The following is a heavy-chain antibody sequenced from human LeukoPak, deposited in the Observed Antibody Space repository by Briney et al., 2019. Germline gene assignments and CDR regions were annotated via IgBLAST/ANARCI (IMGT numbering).Heavy chain of an antibody. CDR3: ATPSVIAAAGGWYFDL. V-gene: IGHV1-69*13. Sequence: SVKVSCKASGGTFSSYAISWVRQAPGQGLEWMGGIIPIFGTANYAQKFQGRVTITADESTSTAYMELSSLRSEDTAVYYCATPSVIAAAGGWYFDLWGRGTLVTVSS. CDR2: IIPIFGTA. J-gene: IGHJ2*01. D-gene: IGHD6-13*01. CDR1: GGTFSSYA.